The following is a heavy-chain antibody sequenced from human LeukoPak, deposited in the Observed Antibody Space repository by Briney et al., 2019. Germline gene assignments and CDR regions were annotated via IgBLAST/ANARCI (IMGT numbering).Heavy chain of an antibody. CDR2: IYYSGST. CDR3: ARGLRGDPSDY. Sequence: SETLSLTCTVSGGSISSGDYYWSWIRQPPGKGLEWIGYIYYSGSTYYNPSLKSRVIISVDTSKNQFSLKLSSVTAADTAVYYCARGLRGDPSDYWGQGTLVTVSS. CDR1: GGSISSGDYY. V-gene: IGHV4-30-4*01. J-gene: IGHJ4*02.